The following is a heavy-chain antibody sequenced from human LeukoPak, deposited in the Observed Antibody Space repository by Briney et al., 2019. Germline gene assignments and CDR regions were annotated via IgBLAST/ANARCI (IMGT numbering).Heavy chain of an antibody. CDR2: RCYSGNT. V-gene: IGHV4-39*01. CDR3: ARQPTGYMDA. Sequence: SETLSLTCTVSGGPISSSGFCWDWIRQPPGNGLEWIVNRCYSGNTYYNPSLKSRVTISVDTSKNQFSLKLSSVTAADTAVYYCARQPTGYMDAWGKGTTVTVSS. D-gene: IGHD7-27*01. J-gene: IGHJ6*03. CDR1: GGPISSSGFC.